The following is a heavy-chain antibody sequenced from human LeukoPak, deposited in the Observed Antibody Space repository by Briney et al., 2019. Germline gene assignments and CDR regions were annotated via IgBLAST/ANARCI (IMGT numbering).Heavy chain of an antibody. Sequence: GASVKVSCKASGYTFTGYYMHWVRQAPGQGLEWMGWINPNSVGTNYAQKFQGRVTMTRDTSISTAYMELSRLRADDTAVYYCARDRFGELLYGSDYWGQGTLVTVSS. V-gene: IGHV1-2*02. D-gene: IGHD3-10*01. CDR1: GYTFTGYY. CDR2: INPNSVGT. CDR3: ARDRFGELLYGSDY. J-gene: IGHJ4*02.